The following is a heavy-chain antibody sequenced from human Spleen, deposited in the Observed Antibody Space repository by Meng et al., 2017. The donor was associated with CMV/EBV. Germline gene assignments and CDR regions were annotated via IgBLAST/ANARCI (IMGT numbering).Heavy chain of an antibody. V-gene: IGHV4-59*01. CDR2: IYDSGRT. CDR1: GVSISSYY. J-gene: IGHJ4*02. Sequence: SETLSLTCTVSGVSISSYYWSWIRQPPGKGLEWIGNIYDSGRTNYNPSLKSRVTISVDTSKNQFSLKLSSVTAADTAVYYCARQESSSWYSPFDYWGQGTLVTVSS. CDR3: ARQESSSWYSPFDY. D-gene: IGHD6-13*01.